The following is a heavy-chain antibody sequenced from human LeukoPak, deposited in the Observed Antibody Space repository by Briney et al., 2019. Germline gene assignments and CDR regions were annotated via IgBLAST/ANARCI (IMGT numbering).Heavy chain of an antibody. J-gene: IGHJ4*02. V-gene: IGHV4-34*01. CDR1: GGSFSGYY. CDR2: INHSGST. Sequence: SETLSLTCAVYGGSFSGYYWSWIRQPPGKGLEWIGEINHSGSTNYNPSLKSRVTISVDTSKNQFSLKLSSVTAADTAVYYCARGQNGSGSYYNPRPPDYWGQGTLVTVSS. D-gene: IGHD3-10*01. CDR3: ARGQNGSGSYYNPRPPDY.